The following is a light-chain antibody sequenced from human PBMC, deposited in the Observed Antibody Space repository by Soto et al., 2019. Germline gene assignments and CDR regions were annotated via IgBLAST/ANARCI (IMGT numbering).Light chain of an antibody. CDR1: QRFYHY. Sequence: SVRTQKPDNLSLSPGERATLSCMASQRFYHYFASYQLTPGQAPRLLIYDASSRATGIPDRFSGSGSGTDFTLTICSLQPEDFALFYCQHYASLPITFCQVTRLAIK. CDR2: DAS. J-gene: IGKJ5*01. CDR3: QHYASLPIT. V-gene: IGKV3-20*01.